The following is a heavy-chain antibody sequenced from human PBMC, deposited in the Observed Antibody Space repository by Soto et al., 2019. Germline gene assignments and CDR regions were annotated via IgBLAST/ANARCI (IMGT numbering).Heavy chain of an antibody. CDR2: IHYSGTS. CDR1: GDSISSSSQY. CDR3: ARHWIAGSSIP. D-gene: IGHD2-21*01. J-gene: IGHJ5*02. Sequence: SETLSLTCSVSGDSISSSSQYWGWIRQPPGKGLERIGSIHYSGTSYYNPSLKSRVTIFVDTSKNQLSLKLSSVTAADTAVYYCARHWIAGSSIPWGQGTLVTVYS. V-gene: IGHV4-39*01.